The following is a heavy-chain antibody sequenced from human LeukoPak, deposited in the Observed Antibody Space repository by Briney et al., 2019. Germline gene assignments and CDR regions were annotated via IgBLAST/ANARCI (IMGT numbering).Heavy chain of an antibody. J-gene: IGHJ2*01. D-gene: IGHD6-19*01. V-gene: IGHV4-59*08. Sequence: SETLSLTCTVSGGSISSYYWSWIRQPPGKGLEWIGYIYYSGSTNYNPSLKSRVTISVDTSKNQFSLKLSSVTAADTAVYYCASLGNGYSSGWPYWYFDLWGRGTLVTVSS. CDR1: GGSISSYY. CDR2: IYYSGST. CDR3: ASLGNGYSSGWPYWYFDL.